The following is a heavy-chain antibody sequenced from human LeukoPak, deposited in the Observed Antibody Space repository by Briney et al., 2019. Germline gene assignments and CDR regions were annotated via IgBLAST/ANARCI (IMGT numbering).Heavy chain of an antibody. CDR1: GFTFSSYE. D-gene: IGHD2-15*01. CDR2: ISSGSII. Sequence: HPGGSLRLSCAASGFTFSSYEMNWARQAPGRGLEWVSYISSGSIIYYADSVKGRFTISRDNAKNSLYLQMNSLRAEDTAVYYCAREVLGYCSGGSCYAWDYWGQGTLVTVSS. J-gene: IGHJ4*02. V-gene: IGHV3-48*03. CDR3: AREVLGYCSGGSCYAWDY.